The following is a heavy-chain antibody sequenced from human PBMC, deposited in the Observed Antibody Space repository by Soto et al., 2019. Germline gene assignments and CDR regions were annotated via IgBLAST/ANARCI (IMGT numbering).Heavy chain of an antibody. J-gene: IGHJ5*02. CDR2: IYYSGST. CDR3: ARSVDP. CDR1: GGSISSYY. Sequence: SETLSLTCTVSGGSISSYYWSWIRQPPGKGLEWIGYIYYSGSTNYNPSLKSRVTISVDTSKNQFSLKLSSVTAADTAVYYCARSVDPWGQGTLVTVSA. V-gene: IGHV4-59*01.